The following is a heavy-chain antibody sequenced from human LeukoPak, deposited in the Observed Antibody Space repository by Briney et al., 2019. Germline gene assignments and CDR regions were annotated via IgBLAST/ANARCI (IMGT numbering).Heavy chain of an antibody. D-gene: IGHD2-2*01. CDR1: GSSFTTYW. CDR3: ARRQGCSSTSCPPDY. Sequence: GASLQISCRCSGSSFTTYWIGWVRQMPGKGLEWMGIIYPGDSDTRYTPSFQGQVTMSADKSINTAYLQWSSLKASDTAMYYCARRQGCSSTSCPPDYWGQGTLVTVST. CDR2: IYPGDSDT. V-gene: IGHV5-51*01. J-gene: IGHJ4*02.